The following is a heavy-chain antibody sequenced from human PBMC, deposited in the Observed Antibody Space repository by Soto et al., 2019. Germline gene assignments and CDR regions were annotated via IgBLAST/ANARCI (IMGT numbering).Heavy chain of an antibody. D-gene: IGHD6-13*01. V-gene: IGHV4-59*01. J-gene: IGHJ6*02. Sequence: PSETLSLTCTVSGGSISSYYWSWIRQPPGKGLEWIGYIYYSGSTNYNPSLKSRVTISVDTSKNQFSLKLSSVTAADTAVYYCARAGIAAAGTYYYYGMDVWGQGTTVTVSS. CDR1: GGSISSYY. CDR2: IYYSGST. CDR3: ARAGIAAAGTYYYYGMDV.